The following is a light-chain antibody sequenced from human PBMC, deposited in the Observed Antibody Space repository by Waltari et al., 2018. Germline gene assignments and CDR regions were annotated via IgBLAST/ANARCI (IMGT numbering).Light chain of an antibody. V-gene: IGKV3-11*01. CDR2: DAS. J-gene: IGKJ2*01. CDR1: QSVSSY. CDR3: QQYNEWPPIST. Sequence: EIVLTQSPATLSLSPGERATLSCRASQSVSSYLAWYQQKPGQAPRLLIYDASNRATGIPARFSGSGSGTDFTLTISSLQSEDFAIYFCQQYNEWPPISTFGQGTNLEIK.